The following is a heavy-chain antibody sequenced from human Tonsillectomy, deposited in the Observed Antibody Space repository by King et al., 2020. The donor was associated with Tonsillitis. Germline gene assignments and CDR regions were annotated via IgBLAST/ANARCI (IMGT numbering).Heavy chain of an antibody. J-gene: IGHJ5*02. CDR3: AIDRGDYYDAPRFDP. CDR1: GFTFSTYA. Sequence: VQLVESGGGLVQPGGSLRLSCAASGFTFSTYAMSWVRQAPGKGMEWVSGISGGGGRTNYADSVKGRFSISRDNSKNTIYLQMNSLRAEDTAVYYCAIDRGDYYDAPRFDPWGQGTLVTVSS. D-gene: IGHD3-22*01. V-gene: IGHV3-23*04. CDR2: ISGGGGRT.